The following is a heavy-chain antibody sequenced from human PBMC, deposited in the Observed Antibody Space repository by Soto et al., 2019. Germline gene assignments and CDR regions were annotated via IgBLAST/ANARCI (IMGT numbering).Heavy chain of an antibody. CDR1: GASISQYY. J-gene: IGHJ4*02. CDR3: ARSTGYGDSYFDY. V-gene: IGHV4-59*01. D-gene: IGHD4-17*01. Sequence: KLSETLSLTCTVSGASISQYYWSWIRQPPGKGLEWIGYIYFSGSTNYRPSLKSRVTISVDTSKNQFSLRLRSVTAADTAVYFCARSTGYGDSYFDYWGQGALVTVSS. CDR2: IYFSGST.